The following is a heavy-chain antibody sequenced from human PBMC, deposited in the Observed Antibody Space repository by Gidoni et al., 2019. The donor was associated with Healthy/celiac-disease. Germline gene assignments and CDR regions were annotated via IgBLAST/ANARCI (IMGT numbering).Heavy chain of an antibody. Sequence: QVQLQQWGAGLLKPSETLSLTCAVYGGSFSGYYWSWIRQPPGKGLEWIGEINHSGSTNYNPSLKSRVTISVDTSKNQFSLKLSSVTAADTAVYYCARGPVYYGSGSYYKNPFYYYYYGMDVWGQGTTVTVSS. CDR1: GGSFSGYY. D-gene: IGHD3-10*01. CDR2: INHSGST. J-gene: IGHJ6*02. V-gene: IGHV4-34*01. CDR3: ARGPVYYGSGSYYKNPFYYYYYGMDV.